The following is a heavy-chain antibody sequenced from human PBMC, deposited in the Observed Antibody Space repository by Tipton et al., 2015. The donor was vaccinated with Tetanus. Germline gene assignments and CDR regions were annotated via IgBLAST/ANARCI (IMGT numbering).Heavy chain of an antibody. D-gene: IGHD2-21*02. J-gene: IGHJ4*02. Sequence: QLVQSGPEVKEPGESLKISCQGSGYNFNLYWIAWVRQMPGKGLEWMGIIYPGDSDTRYSPSFQGQVTISADKSITTAYLQWSSLRASDTAMYYCARRGGGDLDHWGQGTLVTVSS. CDR1: GYNFNLYW. CDR3: ARRGGGDLDH. CDR2: IYPGDSDT. V-gene: IGHV5-51*01.